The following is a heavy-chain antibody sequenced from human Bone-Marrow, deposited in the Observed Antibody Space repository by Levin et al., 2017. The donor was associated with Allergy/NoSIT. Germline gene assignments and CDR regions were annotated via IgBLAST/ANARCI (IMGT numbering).Heavy chain of an antibody. CDR1: GFTFSSYS. J-gene: IGHJ4*02. Sequence: GESLKISCAASGFTFSSYSMNWVRQAPGKGLEWVSSISSSSSYIYYADSVKGRFTISRDNAKNSLYLQMNSLRAEDTAVYYCARGRVVLNFDYWGQGTLVTVSS. V-gene: IGHV3-21*01. D-gene: IGHD2-15*01. CDR3: ARGRVVLNFDY. CDR2: ISSSSSYI.